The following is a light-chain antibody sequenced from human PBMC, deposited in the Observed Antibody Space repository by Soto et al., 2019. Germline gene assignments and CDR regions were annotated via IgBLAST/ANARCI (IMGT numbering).Light chain of an antibody. CDR3: SSYTSSSALNMI. J-gene: IGLJ2*01. Sequence: QSALTQPASVSGSPGQSFTISCTGTSSDVGGYNYVSWYQQHPGKAPKLMIYEVANRPSGVSLRFSGCKSGNTASLIISGLQAEDEADYYCSSYTSSSALNMIFGGGTKLTVL. CDR2: EVA. CDR1: SSDVGGYNY. V-gene: IGLV2-14*01.